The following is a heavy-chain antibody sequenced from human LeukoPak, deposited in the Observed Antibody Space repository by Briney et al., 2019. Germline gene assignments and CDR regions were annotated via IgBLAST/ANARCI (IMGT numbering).Heavy chain of an antibody. CDR2: INHSGST. D-gene: IGHD5-18*01. V-gene: IGHV4-39*07. CDR3: ATNGYANFYYGMDV. CDR1: GGSISSSSYY. Sequence: PSETLSLTCTVSGGSISSSSYYWSWIRQPPGKGLEWIGEINHSGSTNYNPSLKSRVTISVDTSKNQFSLKLSSVTAADTAVYYCATNGYANFYYGMDVWGQGTTVTVSS. J-gene: IGHJ6*02.